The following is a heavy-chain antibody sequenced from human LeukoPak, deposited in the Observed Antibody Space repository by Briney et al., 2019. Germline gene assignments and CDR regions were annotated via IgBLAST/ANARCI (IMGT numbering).Heavy chain of an antibody. Sequence: GGSLRLSCAASGFTFSSYAMSWVRQAPGKGLEWVSAISGSGGSTYYADSVKGRFTISRDNSKNTLYLPMNSLRAEDTAVYYCAKDTNYSSRKQGGYYFDYWGQGTLVTVSS. CDR1: GFTFSSYA. CDR3: AKDTNYSSRKQGGYYFDY. V-gene: IGHV3-23*01. D-gene: IGHD6-13*01. CDR2: ISGSGGST. J-gene: IGHJ4*02.